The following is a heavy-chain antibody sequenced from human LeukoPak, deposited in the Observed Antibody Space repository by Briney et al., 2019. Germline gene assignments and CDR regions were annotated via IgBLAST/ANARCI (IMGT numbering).Heavy chain of an antibody. J-gene: IGHJ4*02. CDR3: ARQTVVAANIDY. CDR1: GGSISISSYY. D-gene: IGHD2-15*01. V-gene: IGHV4-39*01. CDR2: IYYSGST. Sequence: SETLSLTCTVSGGSISISSYYWDWIRQPPGKGLEWVGSIYYSGSTYYNPSLKSRVTISVDTSKNQFSLKLNSVTAADTAVYYCARQTVVAANIDYWGQGTLVTVPS.